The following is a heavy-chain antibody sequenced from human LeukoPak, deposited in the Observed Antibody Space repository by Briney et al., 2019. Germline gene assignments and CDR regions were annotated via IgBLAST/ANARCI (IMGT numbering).Heavy chain of an antibody. D-gene: IGHD6-19*01. V-gene: IGHV4-39*07. Sequence: SETLSLTCTVSGGSISNSIYYWGWIRQPPGKGLEWIGSIYYSGNTYYNPSLKSRVTISVDTSKNQFSLKLSSVTAADTAVYYCARIKSAPAVARGGYYYYYGMDVWGQGTTVTVSS. CDR2: IYYSGNT. CDR1: GGSISNSIYY. CDR3: ARIKSAPAVARGGYYYYYGMDV. J-gene: IGHJ6*02.